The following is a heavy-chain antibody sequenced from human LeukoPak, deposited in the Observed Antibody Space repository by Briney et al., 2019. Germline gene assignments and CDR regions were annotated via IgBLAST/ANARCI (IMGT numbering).Heavy chain of an antibody. CDR1: GFTFSSYA. J-gene: IGHJ4*02. CDR3: VKGSDTAMVPFDY. CDR2: ISSNGGST. Sequence: GGSLRLSCSASGFTFSSYAMHWVRQAPGKGLEYVSAISSNGGSTYYADSVKGRFTISRDNSKNTLYLQMSSLGAEDTAVYYCVKGSDTAMVPFDYWGQGTLVTVSS. V-gene: IGHV3-64D*06. D-gene: IGHD5-18*01.